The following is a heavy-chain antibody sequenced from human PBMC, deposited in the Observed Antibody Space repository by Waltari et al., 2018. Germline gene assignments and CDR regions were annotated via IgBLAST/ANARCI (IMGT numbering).Heavy chain of an antibody. J-gene: IGHJ6*03. V-gene: IGHV4-59*01. D-gene: IGHD3-9*01. CDR3: ARGPPRRDILTGYSPHMDV. CDR2: IYYSGST. Sequence: QVQLQESGPGLVKPSETLSLTCTVSGGSISSYYWSWIRQPPGKGLEWIGYIYYSGSTNYNPSLKSRVTISVDTSKNQFSLKLSSVTAADTAVYYCARGPPRRDILTGYSPHMDVWGKGTTVTVSS. CDR1: GGSISSYY.